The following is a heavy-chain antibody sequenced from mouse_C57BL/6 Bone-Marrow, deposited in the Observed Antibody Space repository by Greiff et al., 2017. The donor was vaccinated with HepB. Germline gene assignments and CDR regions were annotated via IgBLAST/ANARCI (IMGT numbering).Heavy chain of an antibody. J-gene: IGHJ2*01. CDR3: ARTGLYYFDY. V-gene: IGHV5-17*01. Sequence: DVHLVESGGGLVKPGGSLKLSCAASGFTFSDYGMHWVRQAPEKGLEWVAYISSGSSTIYYADTVKGRFTISRDNAKNTLFLQMTSLRSEDTAMYYCARTGLYYFDYWGQGTTLTVSS. CDR1: GFTFSDYG. CDR2: ISSGSSTI.